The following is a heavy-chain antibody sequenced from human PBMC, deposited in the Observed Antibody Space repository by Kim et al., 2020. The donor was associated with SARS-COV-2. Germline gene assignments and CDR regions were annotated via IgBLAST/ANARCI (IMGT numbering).Heavy chain of an antibody. CDR2: TYYRSKWYN. V-gene: IGHV6-1*01. J-gene: IGHJ4*02. CDR3: ARSRITMVRGVMYFDY. Sequence: TLSLTCAISGDSVSSNSAAWNWIRQSPSRGLEWLGRTYYRSKWYNDYAVSVKSRITINPDTSKNQFSLQLNSVTPEDTAVYYCARSRITMVRGVMYFDYWGQGTLVTVSS. CDR1: GDSVSSNSAA. D-gene: IGHD3-10*01.